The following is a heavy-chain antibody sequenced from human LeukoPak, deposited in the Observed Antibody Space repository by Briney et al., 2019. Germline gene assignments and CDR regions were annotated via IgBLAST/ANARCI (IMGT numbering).Heavy chain of an antibody. CDR3: ARDRARGYSYGYWFDP. D-gene: IGHD5-18*01. CDR1: GYTFTSYA. V-gene: IGHV1-3*01. Sequence: ASVKVSCKASGYTFTSYAMHWVRQAPGQRLEWMGWINAGNGNTKYSQKFQGRVTITRDTSASTAYMELSCLRSEDTAVYYCARDRARGYSYGYWFDPWGQGTLVTVSS. J-gene: IGHJ5*02. CDR2: INAGNGNT.